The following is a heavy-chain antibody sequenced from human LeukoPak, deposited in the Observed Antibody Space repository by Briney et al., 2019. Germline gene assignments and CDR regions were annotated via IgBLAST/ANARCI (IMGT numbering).Heavy chain of an antibody. D-gene: IGHD5-18*01. J-gene: IGHJ5*02. CDR1: GGTFSSYA. CDR3: AKNSYALSGTFS. CDR2: IIPIFGTA. V-gene: IGHV1-69*05. Sequence: ASVKVSCKASGGTFSSYAISWVRQAPGQGLEWMGGIIPIFGTANYAQKFQGRVTITTDESTSTAYMELSSLRSEDTAVYYCAKNSYALSGTFSWGQGTLVTVSS.